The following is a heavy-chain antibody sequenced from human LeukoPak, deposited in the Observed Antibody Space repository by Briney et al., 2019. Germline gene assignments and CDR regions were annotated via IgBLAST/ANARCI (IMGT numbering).Heavy chain of an antibody. J-gene: IGHJ4*02. Sequence: SETLSLTCSVSGGSIISRGYHWGWIRQPPGKGLEWFRSIYYSGSIYYDLSVKSRVTISVDTSKNQFSLKLSSVTAADTAVYYCARLWSTYCNGGSCPHQPNYWGQGTLVTVSS. CDR3: ARLWSTYCNGGSCPHQPNY. CDR1: GGSIISRGYH. V-gene: IGHV4-39*01. D-gene: IGHD2-15*01. CDR2: IYYSGSI.